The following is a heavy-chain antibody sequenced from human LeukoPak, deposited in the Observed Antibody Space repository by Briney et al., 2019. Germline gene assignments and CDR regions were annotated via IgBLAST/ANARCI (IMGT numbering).Heavy chain of an antibody. V-gene: IGHV1-2*02. D-gene: IGHD1-26*01. Sequence: SVKVSCKASGYTFTGYYIHWVRQAPGQGLEWMGWINPNSGDTNYAQKFQTRVTMTRDTSISIAYMDLSRLTSDDTAVYYCAREYAGTTTNWLDPWGQGTLVTVSS. CDR1: GYTFTGYY. CDR3: AREYAGTTTNWLDP. CDR2: INPNSGDT. J-gene: IGHJ5*02.